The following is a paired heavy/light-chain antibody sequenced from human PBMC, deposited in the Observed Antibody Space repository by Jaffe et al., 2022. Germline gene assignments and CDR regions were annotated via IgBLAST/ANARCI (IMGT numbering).Light chain of an antibody. CDR1: QSVSSN. J-gene: IGKJ5*01. CDR2: GAS. Sequence: EIVMTQSPVTLSVSPGERATLSCRASQSVSSNLAWYQQKPGQAPRLLIHGASTRATGIPARFSGSGSGTEFTLTISSLQSEDFAVYYCQQYNNWPPITFGQGTRLEIK. CDR3: QQYNNWPPIT. V-gene: IGKV3-15*01.
Heavy chain of an antibody. CDR3: VRDPDSLDY. D-gene: IGHD4-4*01. CDR1: GFSFSTYS. V-gene: IGHV3-48*01. Sequence: EVQLVESGGGLVQPGGSLRLSCAASGFSFSTYSMNWVRQAPGKGLEWVSYITSSSSRTYYADSVKGRFTISRDNAANSLYLQMNSLSAEDTAVYYCVRDPDSLDYWGHGTLVTVSS. CDR2: ITSSSSRT. J-gene: IGHJ4*01.